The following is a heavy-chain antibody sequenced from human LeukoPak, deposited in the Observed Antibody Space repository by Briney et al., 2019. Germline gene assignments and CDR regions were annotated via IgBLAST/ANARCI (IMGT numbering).Heavy chain of an antibody. CDR2: INPNSGGT. Sequence: ASVKVSCKASGYTFTGYYMHWVRQAPGQGRELMGWINPNSGGTNYTQKFQGRGTMTRDTSISTAYMELSRLRSDDTAVYYCARDARARVVVPAALGYWGQGTLVTVSS. J-gene: IGHJ4*02. D-gene: IGHD2-2*01. V-gene: IGHV1-2*02. CDR1: GYTFTGYY. CDR3: ARDARARVVVPAALGY.